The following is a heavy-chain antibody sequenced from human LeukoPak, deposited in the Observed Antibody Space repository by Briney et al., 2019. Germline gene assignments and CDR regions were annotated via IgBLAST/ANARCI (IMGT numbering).Heavy chain of an antibody. CDR1: GGSISSGGYY. J-gene: IGHJ4*02. CDR2: IYYSGST. Sequence: SETLSLTCTVSGGSISSGGYYWSWIRQHPGKGLEWIGYIYYSGSTYYNPSLKSRVTISVDTSKNQFSLKLSSVTAADTAVYYCARVKAVTSPRLFDYWGQRTLVTVSS. D-gene: IGHD4-17*01. CDR3: ARVKAVTSPRLFDY. V-gene: IGHV4-31*03.